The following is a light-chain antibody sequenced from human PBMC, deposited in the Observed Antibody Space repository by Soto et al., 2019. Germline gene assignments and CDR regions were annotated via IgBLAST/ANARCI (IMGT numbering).Light chain of an antibody. CDR3: QQGYSIPLT. CDR2: AAS. Sequence: DIQMTQSPSSLSASLGDRVTITCRASQSITSYLNWYQQKPGKAPKLLIYAASSLQSGVPSRFSGSGSGTDFTLTISSLQPEDFATYYCQQGYSIPLTFGGGTKVEIK. J-gene: IGKJ4*01. V-gene: IGKV1-39*01. CDR1: QSITSY.